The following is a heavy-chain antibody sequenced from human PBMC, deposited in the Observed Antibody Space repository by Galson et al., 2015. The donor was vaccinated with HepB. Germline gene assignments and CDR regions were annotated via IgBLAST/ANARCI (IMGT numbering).Heavy chain of an antibody. CDR2: IVVGSGNT. D-gene: IGHD6-13*01. J-gene: IGHJ6*02. Sequence: SCKASGFTFTSSAVQWVRQARGQRLEWIGWIVVGSGNTNYAQKFQERVTITRDMSTSTAYMELSSLRSEDTAVYYCAARYSSSWYGMDVWGQGTTVTVSS. CDR3: AARYSSSWYGMDV. CDR1: GFTFTSSA. V-gene: IGHV1-58*01.